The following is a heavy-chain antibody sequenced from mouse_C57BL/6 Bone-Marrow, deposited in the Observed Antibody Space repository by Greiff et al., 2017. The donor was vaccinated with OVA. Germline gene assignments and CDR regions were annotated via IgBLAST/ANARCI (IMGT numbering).Heavy chain of an antibody. CDR3: ASIYTGRGAWFAY. J-gene: IGHJ3*01. CDR2: IWGVGGT. V-gene: IGHV2-6*01. Sequence: VKLQESGPGLVAPSQSLSITCTVSGFSLTSYGVDWVRQSPGQGLEWLGVIWGVGGTNYYSALNSSLSIRKDNSKSQVVLKMNSLLTDETSVDYCASIYTGRGAWFAYWGQGTLVTVSA. D-gene: IGHD3-3*01. CDR1: GFSLTSYG.